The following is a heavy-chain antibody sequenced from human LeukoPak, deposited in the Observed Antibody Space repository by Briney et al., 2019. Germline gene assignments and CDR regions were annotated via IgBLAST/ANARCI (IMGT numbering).Heavy chain of an antibody. Sequence: GASVKVSCKASGGTFSSYAISWVRQAPGQGLEWMGGIIPIFGTANYAQKFQGRVTITADESTSTAYMELSSLRSEDTAVYYCARDRYCSGGSCYVFDYWGQGTLVTVSS. V-gene: IGHV1-69*13. CDR1: GGTFSSYA. CDR2: IIPIFGTA. J-gene: IGHJ4*02. D-gene: IGHD2-15*01. CDR3: ARDRYCSGGSCYVFDY.